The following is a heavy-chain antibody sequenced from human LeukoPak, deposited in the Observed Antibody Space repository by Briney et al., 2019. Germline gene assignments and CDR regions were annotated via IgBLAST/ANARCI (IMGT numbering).Heavy chain of an antibody. J-gene: IGHJ4*02. D-gene: IGHD6-19*01. CDR3: ALLAVASDFDY. CDR1: EFPFSFYE. V-gene: IGHV3-48*03. CDR2: IGSSGTNR. Sequence: GGSLRLSCAVSEFPFSFYEMNWGREAPGKGLEWVSNIGSSGTNRYYADSVKGRFSISRDNAKSSLDLQMNSLRVEDTAVYYCALLAVASDFDYWGQGALVTVSS.